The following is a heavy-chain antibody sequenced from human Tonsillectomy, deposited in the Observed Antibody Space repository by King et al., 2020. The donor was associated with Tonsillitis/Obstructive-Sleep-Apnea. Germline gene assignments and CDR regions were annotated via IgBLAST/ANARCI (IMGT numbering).Heavy chain of an antibody. CDR3: ARDLYGDEDH. CDR1: AYTFTGYY. V-gene: IGHV1-2*02. CDR2: INPNTGGT. D-gene: IGHD3-10*01. J-gene: IGHJ4*02. Sequence: VQLVQSGAEMKKPGASVKVSCKASAYTFTGYYLHWVRQAPGQGPEWMGWINPNTGGTNYAQKFQGRVTMTRDTSISTAYMELRRLGSDDTAVYYCARDLYGDEDHWGQGTLVTVSS.